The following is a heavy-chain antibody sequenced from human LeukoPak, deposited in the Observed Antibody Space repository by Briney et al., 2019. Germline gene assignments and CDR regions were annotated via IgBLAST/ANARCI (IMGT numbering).Heavy chain of an antibody. CDR3: ATDLFTTGRTDY. V-gene: IGHV1-24*01. CDR1: GYTLTELS. J-gene: IGHJ4*02. Sequence: ASVKVSCKVSGYTLTELSMHWVRQAPGKGLEWMGGFDPEDGETIYAQKFQGRVTMTEDTSTDTAYMELSSLRSEDTAVYYCATDLFTTGRTDYWGQGTLVTVPS. CDR2: FDPEDGET. D-gene: IGHD1-1*01.